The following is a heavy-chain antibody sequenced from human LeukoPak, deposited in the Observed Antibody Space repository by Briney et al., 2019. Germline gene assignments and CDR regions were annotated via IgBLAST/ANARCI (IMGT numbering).Heavy chain of an antibody. CDR1: GFTFSSYS. V-gene: IGHV3-48*01. D-gene: IGHD2-21*01. Sequence: GSLRLSCAASGFTFSSYSMNWVRQAPGKGLEWVSYISSSSSTIYYADSVKGRFTISRDNAKNSLYLQMNSLRAEDTAVYYCASMDVVVIASDLFDYWGQGTLVTVSS. J-gene: IGHJ4*02. CDR2: ISSSSSTI. CDR3: ASMDVVVIASDLFDY.